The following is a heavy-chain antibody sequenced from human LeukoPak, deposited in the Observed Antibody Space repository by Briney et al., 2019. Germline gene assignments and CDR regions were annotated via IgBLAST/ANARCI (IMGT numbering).Heavy chain of an antibody. J-gene: IGHJ4*02. CDR1: GFTFSSYS. Sequence: KTGGSLRLSCAASGFTFSSYSMNWVRQAPGKGLEWVSSISSSSSYIYYADSVKGRFTISRDNSKNTLYLQMNSLRAEDTAVYYCARNFRDGYNNSFDYWGQGTLVTVSS. V-gene: IGHV3-21*01. CDR3: ARNFRDGYNNSFDY. CDR2: ISSSSSYI. D-gene: IGHD5-24*01.